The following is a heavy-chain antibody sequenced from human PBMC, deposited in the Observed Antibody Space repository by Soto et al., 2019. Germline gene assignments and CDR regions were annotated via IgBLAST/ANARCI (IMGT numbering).Heavy chain of an antibody. CDR2: IYYSGTT. V-gene: IGHV4-39*01. J-gene: IGHJ3*02. CDR1: GGSISSSSYS. Sequence: SETLSLTCTVSGGSISSSSYSWGWIRQPPGRGLEGFGGIYYSGTTYYNPSRKSRFTISGDTSKNQFSLKLRPVTAADTAVYYCARRLNSSSWYRAFDIWGQGTMVTVSS. CDR3: ARRLNSSSWYRAFDI. D-gene: IGHD6-13*01.